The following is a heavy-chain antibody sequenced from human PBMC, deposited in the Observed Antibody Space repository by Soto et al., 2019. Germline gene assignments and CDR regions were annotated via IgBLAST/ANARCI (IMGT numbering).Heavy chain of an antibody. CDR3: ARGDGYNWVDY. J-gene: IGHJ4*02. CDR1: GFTFSSYG. CDR2: IWYDGSNK. V-gene: IGHV3-33*01. D-gene: IGHD5-12*01. Sequence: QVQLVESGGGVVQPGRSLRLSCAASGFTFSSYGMHWVRQAPGKGLEWVAVIWYDGSNKYYADSVKGRFTISRDNSKNTLYLTMNSLRAEDTAVYYCARGDGYNWVDYWGQGTLVTVSS.